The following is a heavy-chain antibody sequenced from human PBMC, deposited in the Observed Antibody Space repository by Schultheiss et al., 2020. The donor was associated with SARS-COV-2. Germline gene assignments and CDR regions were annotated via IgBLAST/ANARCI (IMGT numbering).Heavy chain of an antibody. Sequence: GGSLRLSCKGSGYSFTSYWIGWVRQMPGKGLEWMGIIHPGDSDTRYSPSFQGQVTISADKSISTAYLQWSSLKASDTAMYYCARHRGELPYYYGMDVWGQGTTVTVSS. CDR1: GYSFTSYW. CDR3: ARHRGELPYYYGMDV. V-gene: IGHV5-51*01. D-gene: IGHD3-10*01. CDR2: IHPGDSDT. J-gene: IGHJ6*02.